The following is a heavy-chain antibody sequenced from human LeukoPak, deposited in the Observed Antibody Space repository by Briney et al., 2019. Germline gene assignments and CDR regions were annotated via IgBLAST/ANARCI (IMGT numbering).Heavy chain of an antibody. CDR1: GCTFTGYY. Sequence: ASVKVSCEASGCTFTGYYMHWVRQAPGQGLEWMGWINPNSGGTNYAQKFQGRVTMTRDTSISTAYMELSRLRSDDTAVYYCARVPLWFGEVYWGQGTLVTVSS. J-gene: IGHJ4*02. V-gene: IGHV1-2*02. D-gene: IGHD3-10*01. CDR2: INPNSGGT. CDR3: ARVPLWFGEVY.